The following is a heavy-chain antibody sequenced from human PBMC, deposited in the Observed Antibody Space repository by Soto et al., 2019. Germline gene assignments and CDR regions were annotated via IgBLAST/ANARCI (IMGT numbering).Heavy chain of an antibody. J-gene: IGHJ6*02. Sequence: ASVKVSFKASGYTFTSYGISWVRQAPGQGLEWMGWISAYNGNTNYAQKLQGRVTMTTDTSTSTAYMELRSLRSDDTAVYYCARVVATVTTSPDDYGMDVWGQGTTVTVS. CDR2: ISAYNGNT. D-gene: IGHD4-4*01. CDR1: GYTFTSYG. CDR3: ARVVATVTTSPDDYGMDV. V-gene: IGHV1-18*04.